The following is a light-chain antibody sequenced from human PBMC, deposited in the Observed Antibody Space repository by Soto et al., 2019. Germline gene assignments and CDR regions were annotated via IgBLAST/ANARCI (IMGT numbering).Light chain of an antibody. J-gene: IGKJ4*01. V-gene: IGKV1-39*01. CDR3: QQSYNTPLT. CDR2: AAS. CDR1: QSISSY. Sequence: DIQMTQSPSSLSASVGDRVTITCRASQSISSYLNWYQQKPGKAPKLLIYAASNLQSGVPSRFTGSESGTDFTLTISSLQPEDFATYYCQQSYNTPLTFGGGTKVEIK.